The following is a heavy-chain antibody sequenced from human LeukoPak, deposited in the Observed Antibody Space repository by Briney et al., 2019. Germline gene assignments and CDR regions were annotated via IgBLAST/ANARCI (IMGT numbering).Heavy chain of an antibody. Sequence: SETLSLTCTVSGGSIRSYYWSWIRPPAGQGLEWIGRFYTSGSTNYNPSLKSRATMSVDTSKNQFSLKLSSVSAADTAVYFCARDQLYSNYYFDYWGQGTLVTVSS. CDR1: GGSIRSYY. CDR3: ARDQLYSNYYFDY. V-gene: IGHV4-4*07. D-gene: IGHD4-11*01. CDR2: FYTSGST. J-gene: IGHJ4*02.